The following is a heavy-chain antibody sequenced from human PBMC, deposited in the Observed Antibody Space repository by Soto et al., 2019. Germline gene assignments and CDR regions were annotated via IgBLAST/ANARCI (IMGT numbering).Heavy chain of an antibody. Sequence: QLQLQESGPGLVKPSETLSLTCTVSGGSISSSSYYWGWIRQPPGKGLEWIGSIYYSGSTYYNPTLKSRVTIYVDTSNNPFALKLSSVTAADTAVYYCAGPIPPAYAWGDAFDIWGQGTMVTVSS. CDR3: AGPIPPAYAWGDAFDI. J-gene: IGHJ3*02. V-gene: IGHV4-39*01. CDR2: IYYSGST. D-gene: IGHD3-16*01. CDR1: GGSISSSSYY.